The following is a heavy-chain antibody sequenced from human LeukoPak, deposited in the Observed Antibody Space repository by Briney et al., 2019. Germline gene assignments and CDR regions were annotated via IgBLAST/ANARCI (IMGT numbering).Heavy chain of an antibody. CDR2: IYTSGGT. CDR3: AGYSYGQGAFDI. Sequence: PSETLSLTCTVSGGSISSYYWSWIRQPAGKGLEWIGRIYTSGGTNYNPSLKSRVTMSVDTSKNQFSLKPSSVTAADTAVYYCAGYSYGQGAFDIWGQGTMVTVSS. D-gene: IGHD5-18*01. V-gene: IGHV4-4*07. CDR1: GGSISSYY. J-gene: IGHJ3*02.